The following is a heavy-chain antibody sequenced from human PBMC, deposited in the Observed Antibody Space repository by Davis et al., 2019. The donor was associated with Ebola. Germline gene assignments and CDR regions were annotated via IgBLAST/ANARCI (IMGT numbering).Heavy chain of an antibody. J-gene: IGHJ4*02. D-gene: IGHD1-1*01. Sequence: GESLKISCAASTFTFSAYWMSWVRQAPGEGLEWVANIKEDGSEKYYVDSVKGRFTISRDNAKNSLYLQMTSLRAEDNALYYCATVYEYWGQGTLVTVSS. V-gene: IGHV3-7*01. CDR1: TFTFSAYW. CDR2: IKEDGSEK. CDR3: ATVYEY.